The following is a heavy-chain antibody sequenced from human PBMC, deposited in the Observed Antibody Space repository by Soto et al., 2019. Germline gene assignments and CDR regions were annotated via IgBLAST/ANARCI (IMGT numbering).Heavy chain of an antibody. CDR1: GYHFITFW. CDR3: ARIYCTTTTCDSWFDP. Sequence: GESLKISYPGFGYHFITFWVSWVRQMPGKGLEWMGRIDPGDTYATYSPAFQGHVTISADKATSTAYLQWSSLKASDTAMYFCARIYCTTTTCDSWFDPWGQGTLVPVSS. V-gene: IGHV5-10-1*01. CDR2: IDPGDTYA. D-gene: IGHD2-2*01. J-gene: IGHJ5*02.